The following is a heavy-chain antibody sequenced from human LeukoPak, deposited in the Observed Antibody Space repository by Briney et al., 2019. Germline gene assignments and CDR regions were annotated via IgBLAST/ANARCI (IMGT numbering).Heavy chain of an antibody. CDR2: ISYDGSNK. D-gene: IGHD2-2*01. V-gene: IGHV3-30-3*01. CDR1: GFTFSSYA. CDR3: ARVPNQYCSSTSCYHWFDP. J-gene: IGHJ5*02. Sequence: GGSLRLSCAASGFTFSSYAMHWVRQAPGKGLEGVAVISYDGSNKYYADSVKGRFTISRDNSKNTLYLQMNSLRAEDTAVYYCARVPNQYCSSTSCYHWFDPWGQGTLVTVSS.